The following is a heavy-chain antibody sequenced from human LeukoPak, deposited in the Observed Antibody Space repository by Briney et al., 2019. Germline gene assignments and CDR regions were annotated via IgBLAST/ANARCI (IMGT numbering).Heavy chain of an antibody. J-gene: IGHJ4*02. CDR2: INPNSGGT. CDR1: GYTFTGYY. Sequence: ASVKVSCKASGYTFTGYYMHWVRQAPGQGLEWMGWINPNSGGTNYAQKVQGRVTMTRDTSISTAYMELSRLRSDDTAVYYCARDRTHYYDSSGYYGYWGQGTLVTVSS. V-gene: IGHV1-2*02. CDR3: ARDRTHYYDSSGYYGY. D-gene: IGHD3-22*01.